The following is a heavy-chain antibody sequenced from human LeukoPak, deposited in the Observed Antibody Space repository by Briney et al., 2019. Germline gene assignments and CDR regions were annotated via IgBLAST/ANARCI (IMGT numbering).Heavy chain of an antibody. CDR2: MNPNSGNT. CDR1: GYTFTSYD. Sequence: ASVKVSCKASGYTFTSYDINWVRQATGQGLEWMGWMNPNSGNTGYAQKFQGRVTMTRNTSISTAYMELSSLRSEDTAVYYCARGPRYYYGSGSYHFDYWGQGTLVTVSS. V-gene: IGHV1-8*01. J-gene: IGHJ4*02. CDR3: ARGPRYYYGSGSYHFDY. D-gene: IGHD3-10*01.